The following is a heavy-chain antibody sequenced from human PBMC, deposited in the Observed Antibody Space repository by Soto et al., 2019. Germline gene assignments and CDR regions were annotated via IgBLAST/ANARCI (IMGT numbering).Heavy chain of an antibody. D-gene: IGHD3-9*01. CDR1: GGSISSYY. V-gene: IGHV4-59*01. J-gene: IGHJ4*02. Sequence: QLQESGPGLVKPSETLSLTCTVSGGSISSYYWSWIRQPPGKGLEWIGYIYYSGSTNYNPSLKSRVTISVDTSKNQFSLKLSSVTAADTAVYYCARWKFDWLSRDPEGIDYWGQGTLVTVSS. CDR3: ARWKFDWLSRDPEGIDY. CDR2: IYYSGST.